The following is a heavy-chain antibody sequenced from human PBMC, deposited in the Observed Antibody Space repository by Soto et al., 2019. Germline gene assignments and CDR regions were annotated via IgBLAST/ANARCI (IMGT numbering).Heavy chain of an antibody. CDR1: GGSISSGYYY. J-gene: IGHJ6*02. CDR2: IYYSGDT. V-gene: IGHV4-30-4*01. CDR3: DSSSLYGMYV. Sequence: QVQLQESGPGLVKPSQTLSLTCSVSGGSISSGYYYWSWIRQPPGKGLEWIGNIYYSGDTYYNPSLKSRLIISTDTSKIPFPLKVGSVIAADTAVYYCDSSSLYGMYVCGQGTTVTVS.